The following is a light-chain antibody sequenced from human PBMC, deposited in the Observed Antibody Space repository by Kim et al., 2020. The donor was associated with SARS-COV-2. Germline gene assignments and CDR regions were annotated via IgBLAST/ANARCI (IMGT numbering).Light chain of an antibody. CDR1: SSNVGRNY. Sequence: ELTQPPSASGTPGQRVTVSCSGSSSNVGRNYVYWYQQLPGTAPKLLIYTSNQRPSGVPDRFSGSKYGTSASLAISGLRSEDEADYYCAAWDDSLSGYVFGTGTKVTVL. CDR3: AAWDDSLSGYV. V-gene: IGLV1-47*01. CDR2: TSN. J-gene: IGLJ1*01.